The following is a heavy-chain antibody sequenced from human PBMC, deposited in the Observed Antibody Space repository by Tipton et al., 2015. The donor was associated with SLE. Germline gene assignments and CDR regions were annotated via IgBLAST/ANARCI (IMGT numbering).Heavy chain of an antibody. CDR3: ARDRYCGAGSCFDWYFDR. V-gene: IGHV4-59*01. CDR1: GGSISGYY. D-gene: IGHD2-15*01. J-gene: IGHJ2*01. CDR2: IHYRGST. Sequence: TLSLTCTVSGGSISGYYWSWVRQPPGQGLEWIGYIHYRGSTNYNPSLKSRVTISLDTSENQFSLKLSSVTAADTAVYYCARDRYCGAGSCFDWYFDRWGRGTRVTVSS.